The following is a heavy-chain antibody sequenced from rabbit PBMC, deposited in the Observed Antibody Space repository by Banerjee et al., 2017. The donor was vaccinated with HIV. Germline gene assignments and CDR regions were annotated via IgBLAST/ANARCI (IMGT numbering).Heavy chain of an antibody. CDR2: IYTGSSGNT. D-gene: IGHD4-1*01. Sequence: QSLEESGGDLVKPGASLTLTCTASGFSFSSSDYMWWVRQAPGKGLEWIGCIYTGSSGNTWYASWVNGRFTITRSTSLNTVTLQLNSLTAADTATYFCARERVAASSVWADLWGQGTLVTVS. CDR1: GFSFSSSDY. CDR3: ARERVAASSVWADL. J-gene: IGHJ4*01. V-gene: IGHV1S40*01.